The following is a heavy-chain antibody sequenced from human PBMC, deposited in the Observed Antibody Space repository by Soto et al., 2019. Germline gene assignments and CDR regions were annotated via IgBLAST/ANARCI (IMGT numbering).Heavy chain of an antibody. Sequence: QVQLVQSGAEVKKPGSSVKVSCKASGGTFSSYTISWVRQAPGQGLEWMGRIIPILGIANYAQKFQGRVTITADKTTSKAYKELSSLRSEDTAVYYCAGDPVLNPLLDPWGQGTLVTVSS. CDR3: AGDPVLNPLLDP. CDR1: GGTFSSYT. J-gene: IGHJ5*02. CDR2: IIPILGIA. D-gene: IGHD2-21*02. V-gene: IGHV1-69*08.